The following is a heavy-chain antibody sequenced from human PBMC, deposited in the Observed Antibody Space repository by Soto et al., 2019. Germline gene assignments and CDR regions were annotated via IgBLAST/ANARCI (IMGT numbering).Heavy chain of an antibody. CDR3: ARGGTLNPLAP. CDR2: ITPLYGTK. D-gene: IGHD3-16*01. J-gene: IGHJ5*02. CDR1: GGTFSSYP. V-gene: IGHV1-69*12. Sequence: QVQLVQSGPEVKEPGSSVKVSCKTSGGTFSSYPLNWVRQAPGQGLEWMGVITPLYGTKNYAQRFRGRVTFAADESTSTVFMELTRATSDDTAVYFCARGGTLNPLAPWGQGPLVTVSS.